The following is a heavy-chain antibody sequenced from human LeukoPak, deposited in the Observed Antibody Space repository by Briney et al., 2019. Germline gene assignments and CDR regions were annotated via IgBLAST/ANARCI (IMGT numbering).Heavy chain of an antibody. CDR1: GFTFSSYG. Sequence: GGSLRLSCAASGFTFSSYGMHWVRQASGKGLEWVAVISYDGSNKYYADSVKGRFTISRDNSKNTLYLQMNSLRAEDTAVYYCATDILTGYYITDIDYWGQGTLVTVSS. D-gene: IGHD3-9*01. CDR2: ISYDGSNK. J-gene: IGHJ4*02. V-gene: IGHV3-30*03. CDR3: ATDILTGYYITDIDY.